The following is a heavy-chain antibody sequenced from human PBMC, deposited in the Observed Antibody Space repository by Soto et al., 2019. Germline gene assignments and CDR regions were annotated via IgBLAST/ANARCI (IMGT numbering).Heavy chain of an antibody. Sequence: GGSLRLSCEASGFTFSSYAMSWVRQAPGKGLEWVSAISGSGGSTYYAESVKGRFTISRDNSKNTLYLQMNSLRAEDTAVYYCAKEGPLAAAAPHGAFDIWGQGTMVTVSS. J-gene: IGHJ3*02. V-gene: IGHV3-23*01. D-gene: IGHD6-13*01. CDR3: AKEGPLAAAAPHGAFDI. CDR1: GFTFSSYA. CDR2: ISGSGGST.